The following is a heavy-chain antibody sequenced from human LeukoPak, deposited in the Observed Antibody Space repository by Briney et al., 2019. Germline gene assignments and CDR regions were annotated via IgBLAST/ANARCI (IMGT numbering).Heavy chain of an antibody. CDR3: ARQRGGASYIFDY. D-gene: IGHD2-21*01. CDR1: GYSFSNYW. J-gene: IGHJ4*02. Sequence: GESLKISCKGSGYSFSNYWIVWVRQMPGKGLEWMGINHPGDSDTRYSPSFQGQVTTSADKSISTAYLQWSSLKASDTAMYYCARQRGGASYIFDYWGQGTLVTVSS. CDR2: NHPGDSDT. V-gene: IGHV5-51*01.